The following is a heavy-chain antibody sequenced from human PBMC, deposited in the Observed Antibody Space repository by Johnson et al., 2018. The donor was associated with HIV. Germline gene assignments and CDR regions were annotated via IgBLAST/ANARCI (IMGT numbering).Heavy chain of an antibody. CDR2: INWNGGTT. J-gene: IGHJ3*02. CDR3: AKGLLIAAAHDAFDI. D-gene: IGHD6-13*01. Sequence: MKWVRQTPGMGLEWVSAINWNGGTTYYADSVKGRFIISRDNSKNTLYLQMNSLRAEDTAVYYCAKGLLIAAAHDAFDIWGQGTMVTVSS. V-gene: IGHV3-23*01.